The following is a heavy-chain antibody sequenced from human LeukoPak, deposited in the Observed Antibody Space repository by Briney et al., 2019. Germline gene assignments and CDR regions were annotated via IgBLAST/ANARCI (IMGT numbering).Heavy chain of an antibody. V-gene: IGHV3-73*01. CDR3: SSGGYCTSTSCYGEN. D-gene: IGHD2-2*01. CDR2: IRSKVNNYAT. CDR1: GFTFSGSA. Sequence: QTGGSLRLSCAASGFTFSGSAIHWVRQASGKGLEWVGRIRSKVNNYATAYAASVKGRFTISRDDSKNTAYLQMNSLKIEDTAVYFCSSGGYCTSTSCYGENWGQGTLVTVSS. J-gene: IGHJ4*02.